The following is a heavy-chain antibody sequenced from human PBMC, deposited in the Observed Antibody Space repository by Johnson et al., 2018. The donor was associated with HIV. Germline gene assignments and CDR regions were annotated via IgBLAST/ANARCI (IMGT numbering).Heavy chain of an antibody. J-gene: IGHJ3*02. V-gene: IGHV3-9*01. Sequence: HLVESGGGLVQPGRSLRLSCAASGFTFDDYAMHWVRQAPGKGLEWVSGISWNSGSIGYADSVKGRFTISRDNAKNSLYLQMNSLRVEDTALYYCVRVVVTMIVSDTLPSLGDGRNDAFDIWGQGTMVTVSS. D-gene: IGHD3-22*01. CDR2: ISWNSGSI. CDR3: VRVVVTMIVSDTLPSLGDGRNDAFDI. CDR1: GFTFDDYA.